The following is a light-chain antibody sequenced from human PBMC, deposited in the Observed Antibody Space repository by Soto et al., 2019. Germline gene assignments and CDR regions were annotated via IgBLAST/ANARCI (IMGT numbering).Light chain of an antibody. V-gene: IGLV2-14*03. Sequence: QSALTQPDSVSGSPGQSITISCIGTSSDIGAYNYASWYQQHPGKVPKLIIYDVSNRPSGVSNRFSGSKSGYTASLTISGLQAEDEADYYCSSYSSTITWVFGTGTKVTVL. CDR2: DVS. J-gene: IGLJ1*01. CDR3: SSYSSTITWV. CDR1: SSDIGAYNY.